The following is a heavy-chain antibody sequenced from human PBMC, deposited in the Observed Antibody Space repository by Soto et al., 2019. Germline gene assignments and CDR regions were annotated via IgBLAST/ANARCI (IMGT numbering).Heavy chain of an antibody. CDR3: ARVFDFDWKIPFDY. J-gene: IGHJ4*02. V-gene: IGHV1-18*01. Sequence: ASVKVSCKASGYTFTSYGISWVRQAPGQGLEWMGWISAYNGNTNYAQKLQGRVTMTTDTSTSTAYMELRSLRSDDTAVYYCARVFDFDWKIPFDYWGQGTLVTVSS. CDR1: GYTFTSYG. CDR2: ISAYNGNT. D-gene: IGHD3-9*01.